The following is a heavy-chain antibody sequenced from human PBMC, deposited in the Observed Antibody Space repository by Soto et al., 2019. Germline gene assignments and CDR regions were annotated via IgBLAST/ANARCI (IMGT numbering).Heavy chain of an antibody. CDR3: TGGPPNWGFDS. V-gene: IGHV1-8*01. Sequence: GTSVKVSCKDSGYTFTSNDINWVRQTAGQGLEWMGWMSPKTANTGYAQKFQGRVTMTRSTSISTAYMELSSLTSEDTAVYYCTGGPPNWGFDSWGQGTPVTVS. J-gene: IGHJ5*01. CDR2: MSPKTANT. D-gene: IGHD7-27*01. CDR1: GYTFTSND.